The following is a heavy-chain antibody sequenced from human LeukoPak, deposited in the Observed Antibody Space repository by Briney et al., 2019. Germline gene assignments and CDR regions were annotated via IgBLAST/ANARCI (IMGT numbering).Heavy chain of an antibody. V-gene: IGHV3-23*01. Sequence: GGSLRLSCEASGFTFSSSAMSWLRQAPGKGLEWVSAISDNGGTTYYADSVKGRATISRDNSKNTLSLQLNSLRPADTAVYYCAKAGPIGTTKSAYWGQGTLVTASS. CDR1: GFTFSSSA. D-gene: IGHD1-1*01. CDR2: ISDNGGTT. CDR3: AKAGPIGTTKSAY. J-gene: IGHJ4*02.